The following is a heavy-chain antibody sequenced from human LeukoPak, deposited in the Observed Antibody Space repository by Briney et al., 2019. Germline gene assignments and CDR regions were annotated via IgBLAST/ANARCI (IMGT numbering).Heavy chain of an antibody. D-gene: IGHD6-19*01. CDR1: GGSISSSNW. J-gene: IGHJ4*02. CDR3: ARGQWLDY. CDR2: INHSGST. Sequence: SGTLSLTCAVSGGSISSSNWWSWVRQPPGKGLEWIGEINHSGSTNYNPSLKSRVTISVDTSKNQFSLKLSSVTAADTAVYYCARGQWLDYWGQGTLVTVSS. V-gene: IGHV4-4*02.